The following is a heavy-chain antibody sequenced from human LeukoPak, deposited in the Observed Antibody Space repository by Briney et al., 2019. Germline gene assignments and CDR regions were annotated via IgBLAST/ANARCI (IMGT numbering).Heavy chain of an antibody. CDR1: GFTFSSYS. CDR2: ISSSSSYI. J-gene: IGHJ4*02. Sequence: GGSLRLSCAASGFTFSSYSMNWVRQAPGKGLEWVSSISSSSSYIYYADSVKGRFTISRDNAKNSLYLQMNSLRAEDTAVYYCARDVTMVRGVSLWGQGILVTVSS. D-gene: IGHD3-10*01. V-gene: IGHV3-21*01. CDR3: ARDVTMVRGVSL.